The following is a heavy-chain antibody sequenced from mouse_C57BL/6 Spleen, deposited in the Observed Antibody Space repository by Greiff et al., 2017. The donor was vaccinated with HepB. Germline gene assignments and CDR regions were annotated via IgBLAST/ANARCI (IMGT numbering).Heavy chain of an antibody. D-gene: IGHD2-3*01. CDR2: ITHSGET. CDR1: GFPITSGYY. J-gene: IGHJ3*01. CDR3: AGADGYWYLAY. V-gene: IGHV12-3*01. Sequence: LQESGPGLVKPSQSLFLTCSIPGFPITSGYYWIWIRQSPGKPLEWMGYITHSGETFYNPSLQSPISITRETSKNQFFLQLNSVTTEDTAMYYCAGADGYWYLAYWGQGTLVTVSA.